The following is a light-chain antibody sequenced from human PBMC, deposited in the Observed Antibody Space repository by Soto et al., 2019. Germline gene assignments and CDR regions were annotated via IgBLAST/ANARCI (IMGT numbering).Light chain of an antibody. J-gene: IGKJ5*01. CDR3: QQYYGSPGIT. V-gene: IGKV3-20*01. CDR2: GAS. CDR1: QSVMSNY. Sequence: EIVLTQSPGTLSLSPGERATLSCRASQSVMSNYLSWYQQKPGQPPRLLIYGASSRATGIPDRFSGSGSGTDFTLTISRLEPEDFAVYYCQQYYGSPGITFGQGTRLEIK.